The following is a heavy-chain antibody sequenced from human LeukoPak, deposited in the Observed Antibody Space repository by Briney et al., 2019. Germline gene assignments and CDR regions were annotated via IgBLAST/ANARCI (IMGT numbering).Heavy chain of an antibody. CDR3: ARSPPFYGDVKYYFDY. Sequence: SETLSLTCTVSGGSISSHYWSWIRQPPGKGLEWIGYIYYSGNTNYNPSLKSRVTISVDTSKNQFSLKLSSVTAADTAVYYCARSPPFYGDVKYYFDYWGQGTLVTVSS. CDR1: GGSISSHY. CDR2: IYYSGNT. J-gene: IGHJ4*02. D-gene: IGHD4-17*01. V-gene: IGHV4-59*08.